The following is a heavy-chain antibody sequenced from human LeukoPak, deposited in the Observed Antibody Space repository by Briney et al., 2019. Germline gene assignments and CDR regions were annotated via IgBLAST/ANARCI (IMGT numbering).Heavy chain of an antibody. CDR3: ARHRCFDWLSPFDY. J-gene: IGHJ4*02. CDR2: IYYSGST. CDR1: GGSISSSSYY. V-gene: IGHV4-39*01. Sequence: SSETLSLTCTVSGGSISSSSYYWGWIRQPPGKGLEWIGGIYYSGSTYYNPSLKSRVTISVDTSKNQFSLKLSSVTAADTAVYYCARHRCFDWLSPFDYWGQGTLVTVSS. D-gene: IGHD3-9*01.